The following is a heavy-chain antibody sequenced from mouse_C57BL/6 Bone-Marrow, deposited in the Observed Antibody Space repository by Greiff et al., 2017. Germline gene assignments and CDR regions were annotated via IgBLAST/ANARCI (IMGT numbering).Heavy chain of an antibody. J-gene: IGHJ1*03. D-gene: IGHD2-5*01. CDR3: AIPYYSNYWHFDV. CDR1: GYTFTSYW. Sequence: QVQLQQPGAELVKPGASVKMSCKASGYTFTSYWITWVKQRPGQGLEWIGDIYPGSGSTNYNVKFKSKATLTVDTSSSTAYMQLSSLTSEDSAVYYCAIPYYSNYWHFDVWCTGTTVTVSS. V-gene: IGHV1-55*01. CDR2: IYPGSGST.